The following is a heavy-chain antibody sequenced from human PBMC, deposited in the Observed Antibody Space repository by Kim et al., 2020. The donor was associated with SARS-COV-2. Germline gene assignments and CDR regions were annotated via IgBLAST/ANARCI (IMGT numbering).Heavy chain of an antibody. CDR3: ARNRYYDYVWGSYPTTFDY. V-gene: IGHV3-53*01. CDR2: IYSGGST. D-gene: IGHD3-16*02. Sequence: GGSLRLSCAASGFTVSSNYMSWVRQAPGKGLEWVSVIYSGGSTYYADSVKGRFTISRDNSKNTLYLQMNSLRAEDTAVYYCARNRYYDYVWGSYPTTFDYWGQGTLVTVSS. CDR1: GFTVSSNY. J-gene: IGHJ4*02.